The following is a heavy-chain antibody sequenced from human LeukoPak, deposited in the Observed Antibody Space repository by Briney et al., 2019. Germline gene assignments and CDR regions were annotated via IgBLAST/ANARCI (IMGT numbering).Heavy chain of an antibody. J-gene: IGHJ4*02. CDR1: GFSVSSNY. D-gene: IGHD4-11*01. CDR2: IYSGGST. V-gene: IGHV3-53*01. Sequence: PGGSLRLSCTASGFSVSSNYMSLVRQAPGKGLEWVSVIYSGGSTDYADSVKGRFTISRDSSKNTVYLQMNSLRAEDTAIYYCARGTVTIGYFDYWGQGTLVTVSS. CDR3: ARGTVTIGYFDY.